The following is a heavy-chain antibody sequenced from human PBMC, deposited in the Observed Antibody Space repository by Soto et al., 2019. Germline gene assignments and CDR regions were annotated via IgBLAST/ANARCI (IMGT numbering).Heavy chain of an antibody. CDR2: IYYSGST. Sequence: QVQLQESGPGLVKPSQTLSLTCTVSGGSISSGDDFWTWIRQPPGKGLEWIGYIYYSGSTYYNPSLISRLTMSVDTFKDQFSLKLSSVTAADTAVYYCASDRANWKDYYYYGMGVWGQGTTVTVSS. CDR1: GGSISSGDDF. D-gene: IGHD1-20*01. V-gene: IGHV4-30-4*01. J-gene: IGHJ6*02. CDR3: ASDRANWKDYYYYGMGV.